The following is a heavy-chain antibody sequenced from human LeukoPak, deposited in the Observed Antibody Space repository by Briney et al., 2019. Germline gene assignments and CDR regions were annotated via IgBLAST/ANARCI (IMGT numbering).Heavy chain of an antibody. J-gene: IGHJ1*01. CDR3: ARVPPSVGEATSEYFQD. Sequence: GGSLRLSCAASGFTFSMYWMHWVRQAPGKGLLWVSRINTDGSTTNYADSVKGRFTISRDNAKNTLYLQMNSLRSGDTAVYYCARVPPSVGEATSEYFQDWGQGTLVTVSS. V-gene: IGHV3-74*01. CDR2: INTDGSTT. D-gene: IGHD1-26*01. CDR1: GFTFSMYW.